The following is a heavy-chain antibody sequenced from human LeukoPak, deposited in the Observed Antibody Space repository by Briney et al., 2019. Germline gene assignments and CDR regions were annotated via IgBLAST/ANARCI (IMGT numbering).Heavy chain of an antibody. Sequence: GGSLRLSCATSGFTFTRYCMAWIRQSPGKGLEWVANVKQDGSQAYYLESVEGRFTISRDNAKTSLYLHMNNLRAEDTAVYDSSYWGQGTLVTVSS. J-gene: IGHJ4*02. V-gene: IGHV3-7*01. CDR2: VKQDGSQA. CDR1: GFTFTRYC. D-gene: IGHD6-6*01. CDR3: SY.